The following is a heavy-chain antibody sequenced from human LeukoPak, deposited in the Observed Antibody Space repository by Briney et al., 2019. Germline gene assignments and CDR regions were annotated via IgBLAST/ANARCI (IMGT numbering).Heavy chain of an antibody. V-gene: IGHV3-43*02. CDR2: ISGDGGST. Sequence: GGSLRLSCAASGFTFDDYAMHWVRQAPGKGLEWVSLISGDGGSTYYADSVKGRFTISRDNSKNSLYLQMNSLRTEDTALYYCAKDMSDILTGYYSRDYYYGMDVWGQGTTVTVSS. CDR3: AKDMSDILTGYYSRDYYYGMDV. CDR1: GFTFDDYA. D-gene: IGHD3-9*01. J-gene: IGHJ6*02.